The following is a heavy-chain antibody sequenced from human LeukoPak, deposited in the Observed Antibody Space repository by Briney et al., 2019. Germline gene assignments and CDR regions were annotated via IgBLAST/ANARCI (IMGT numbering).Heavy chain of an antibody. D-gene: IGHD1-26*01. J-gene: IGHJ4*02. CDR3: ARGGHSGSYYDFDY. CDR2: IYYSGST. Sequence: PSETLSLTCTVSGGSISSYYWSWIRQPLGKGLEWIGYIYYSGSTNYNLSLKSRVTISVDTSKNQFSLKLSSVTAADTAVYYCARGGHSGSYYDFDYWGQGTLVTVSS. CDR1: GGSISSYY. V-gene: IGHV4-59*01.